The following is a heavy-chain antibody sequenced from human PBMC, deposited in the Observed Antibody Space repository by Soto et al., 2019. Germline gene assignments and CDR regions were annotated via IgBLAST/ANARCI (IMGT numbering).Heavy chain of an antibody. CDR3: ARELTYSYGSSYGMDV. CDR2: SYYSGST. V-gene: IGHV4-59*01. J-gene: IGHJ6*02. CDR1: GGSISSYY. Sequence: SETLSLTCTVSGGSISSYYWSWIRQPPGKGLEWIGYSYYSGSTNYNPSLKSRVTISVDTSKNQFSLKLSSVTAADTAVYYCARELTYSYGSSYGMDVWGQGTTVTVSS. D-gene: IGHD5-18*01.